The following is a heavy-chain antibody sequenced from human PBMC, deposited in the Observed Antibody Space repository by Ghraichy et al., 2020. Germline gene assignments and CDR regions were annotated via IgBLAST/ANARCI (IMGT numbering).Heavy chain of an antibody. CDR3: ARGGGAFCGADCYRNFDH. CDR2: IYTDGNT. D-gene: IGHD2-21*02. J-gene: IGHJ4*02. Sequence: GGSLRLSCAVSGLTVSSNYMSWVRQAPGKGLEWVSVIYTDGNTYYADFVKDRFTISRDDSRNTLFLQMNTLRVEDTAIYYCARGGGAFCGADCYRNFDHWGQGTQITVSS. CDR1: GLTVSSNY. V-gene: IGHV3-53*01.